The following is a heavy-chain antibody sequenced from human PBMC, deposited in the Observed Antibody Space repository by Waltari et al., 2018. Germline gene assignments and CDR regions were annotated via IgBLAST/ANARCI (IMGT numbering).Heavy chain of an antibody. V-gene: IGHV3-49*04. CDR1: GFTFGAYA. D-gene: IGHD6-19*01. CDR2: IRSKAYGGTT. J-gene: IGHJ6*02. Sequence: EVQLVESGGGLVQPGRSLRLSCTASGFTFGAYAMSWVRQAPGTGLEGVGFIRSKAYGGTTEYAASVKGRFTISRDDSKSIAYLQMNSLKTEDTAVYYCTRSAVAGGGAYYYYYGMDVWGQGTTVTVSS. CDR3: TRSAVAGGGAYYYYYGMDV.